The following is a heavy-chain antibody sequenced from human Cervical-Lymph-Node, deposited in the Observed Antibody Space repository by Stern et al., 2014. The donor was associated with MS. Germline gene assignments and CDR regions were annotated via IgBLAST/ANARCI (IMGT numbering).Heavy chain of an antibody. V-gene: IGHV1-69*01. D-gene: IGHD3-22*01. Sequence: MQLVEFGAEVVKPGSSVKVSCTTSGENFINHAFTWVRPAHGQGNEWMRGIIPMYGSTNSAQKLPCSVTITADASTNTFYMELSSLRSEDTAMFYWSRSFRHYYDSSVYPDALDMWGQGTMVIVSS. CDR1: GENFINHA. J-gene: IGHJ3*02. CDR2: IIPMYGST. CDR3: SRSFRHYYDSSVYPDALDM.